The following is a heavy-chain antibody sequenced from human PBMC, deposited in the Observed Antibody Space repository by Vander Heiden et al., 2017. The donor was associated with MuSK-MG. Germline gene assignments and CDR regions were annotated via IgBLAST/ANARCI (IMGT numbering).Heavy chain of an antibody. CDR1: GFTFSSYG. CDR2: ISYDGSNK. CDR3: AKADTAMVGTFDY. J-gene: IGHJ4*02. V-gene: IGHV3-30*18. Sequence: QVQLVESGGGVVQPGRSLRLSCAASGFTFSSYGMHRVRQAPGKGLEWVAVISYDGSNKYYADSVKGRFTISRDNSKNTLYLQMNSLRAEDTAVYYCAKADTAMVGTFDYWGQGTLVTVSS. D-gene: IGHD5-18*01.